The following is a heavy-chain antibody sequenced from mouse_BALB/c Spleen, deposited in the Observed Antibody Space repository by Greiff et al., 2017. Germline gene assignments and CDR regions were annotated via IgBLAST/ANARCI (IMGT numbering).Heavy chain of an antibody. CDR1: GYTFTSYY. D-gene: IGHD2-4*01. Sequence: QVQLQQSGPELVKPGASVRISCKASGYTFTSYYIHWVKQRPGQGLEWIGWIYPANGNTKYDPKFQGKATITADTSSNTAYLQLSSLTSEDTAVYYCARPPHDYDGPWFAYWGQGTLVTVSA. V-gene: IGHV1-66*01. CDR3: ARPPHDYDGPWFAY. J-gene: IGHJ3*01. CDR2: IYPANGNT.